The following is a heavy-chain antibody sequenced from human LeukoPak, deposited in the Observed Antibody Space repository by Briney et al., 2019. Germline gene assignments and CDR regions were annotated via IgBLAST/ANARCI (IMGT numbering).Heavy chain of an antibody. Sequence: GGSLRLSCAASGFTFSSYAMSWVRQAPGKGLEWVSAISGSGGSTYYADSVKGRFTISRDNSKNTLYLQMNSLRAEDTAVYYCAKSSRITMVRGAFSFDYWGQGTLVTVSS. D-gene: IGHD3-10*01. CDR1: GFTFSSYA. CDR3: AKSSRITMVRGAFSFDY. CDR2: ISGSGGST. J-gene: IGHJ4*02. V-gene: IGHV3-23*01.